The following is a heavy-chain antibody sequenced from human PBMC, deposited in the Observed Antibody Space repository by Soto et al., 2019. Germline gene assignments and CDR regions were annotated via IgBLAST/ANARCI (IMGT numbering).Heavy chain of an antibody. J-gene: IGHJ4*02. D-gene: IGHD2-15*01. Sequence: GSLRLSCAASGFRFSGSDMHWVRQASGEGLEWVGRIKTKAESYATALAASVKGRFSISRDDTKNTAYLEMNSLKTEDTAVYYCTRRDCSDGNCYSDFDYWGQGALVTVSS. CDR1: GFRFSGSD. CDR3: TRRDCSDGNCYSDFDY. V-gene: IGHV3-73*01. CDR2: IKTKAESYAT.